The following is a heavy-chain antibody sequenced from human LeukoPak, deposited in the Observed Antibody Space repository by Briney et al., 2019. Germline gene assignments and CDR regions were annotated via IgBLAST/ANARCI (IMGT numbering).Heavy chain of an antibody. Sequence: ASAKVSCKASGYTFTGYYMHWVRQAPGQGLEWMGWINPNSGGTNYAQKFQGRVTMTRDTSISTAYMELSRLRSDDTAVYYCARGKKQRSSSLAAAGDYWGQGTLVTVSS. CDR2: INPNSGGT. J-gene: IGHJ4*02. CDR3: ARGKKQRSSSLAAAGDY. D-gene: IGHD6-13*01. CDR1: GYTFTGYY. V-gene: IGHV1-2*02.